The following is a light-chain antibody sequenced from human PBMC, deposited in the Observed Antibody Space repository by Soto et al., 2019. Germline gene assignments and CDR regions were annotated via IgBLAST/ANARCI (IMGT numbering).Light chain of an antibody. V-gene: IGKV3-15*01. J-gene: IGKJ1*01. CDR2: GAS. CDR1: QSISTS. Sequence: EIVMTQSPATLSLSPWERITLSCRASQSISTSLAWYQQKPGQAPRLLMYGASTRATNIPARFSGRGSGTDFTLTISSLQSEDCSVYFCQQYSDWPTFGQGTKVDI. CDR3: QQYSDWPT.